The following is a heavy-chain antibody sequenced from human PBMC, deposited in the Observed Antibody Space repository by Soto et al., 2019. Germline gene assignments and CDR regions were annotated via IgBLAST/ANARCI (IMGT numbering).Heavy chain of an antibody. J-gene: IGHJ4*02. CDR2: TSAYNGNT. CDR1: GYTFTSYG. CDR3: ARSEYYDILTGYYNVMGY. Sequence: ASVKVSCKASGYTFTSYGISWVRQAPGQGLEWMGWTSAYNGNTNYAQKLQGRVTMTTDTSTSAAYMELRSLRSDDTAVYYCARSEYYDILTGYYNVMGYWGQGTLVTVSS. D-gene: IGHD3-9*01. V-gene: IGHV1-18*01.